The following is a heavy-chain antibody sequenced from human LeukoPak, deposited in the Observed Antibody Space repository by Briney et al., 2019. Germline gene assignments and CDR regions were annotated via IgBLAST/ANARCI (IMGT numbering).Heavy chain of an antibody. D-gene: IGHD3-9*01. J-gene: IGHJ4*02. CDR2: INPSGGST. CDR3: ARDTTGGNVLRYFDWSSGFDY. CDR1: GYTFTSYY. Sequence: ASVKVSCKASGYTFTSYYMHWVRQAPGQGLEWMGIINPSGGSTSYAQKFQGRVTMTRDTSTSTVYMELSSLRSEDTAVYYCARDTTGGNVLRYFDWSSGFDYWGREPWSPSPQ. V-gene: IGHV1-46*01.